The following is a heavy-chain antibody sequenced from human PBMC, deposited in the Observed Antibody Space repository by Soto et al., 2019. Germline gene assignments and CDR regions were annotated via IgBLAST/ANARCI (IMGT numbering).Heavy chain of an antibody. Sequence: GESLKISCKGSGYSFSSDWIGWVRQMPGKGLEWIGIIYPGDSDTRYSPSFQGQVTIAADKSINTAYPQWRSLKASDTAMYFCARFYSSGLYYFDFWGQGTLVTVSS. CDR3: ARFYSSGLYYFDF. CDR1: GYSFSSDW. J-gene: IGHJ4*02. CDR2: IYPGDSDT. D-gene: IGHD6-19*01. V-gene: IGHV5-51*01.